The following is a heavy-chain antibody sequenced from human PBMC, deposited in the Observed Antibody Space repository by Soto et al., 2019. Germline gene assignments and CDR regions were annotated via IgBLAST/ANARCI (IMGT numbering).Heavy chain of an antibody. V-gene: IGHV1-69*08. Sequence: QVQLVQSGAEVKKPGSSVKVSCKASGGTFSSYTISWVRQAPGQGLEWMGRIIPILGIANYAQKFQGRVTLTEQKSTSTAYMELSGQRSEDTAVYYCAREGIHHGGTWFDPWGQGTLVTVSS. D-gene: IGHD1-26*01. CDR2: IIPILGIA. CDR3: AREGIHHGGTWFDP. J-gene: IGHJ5*02. CDR1: GGTFSSYT.